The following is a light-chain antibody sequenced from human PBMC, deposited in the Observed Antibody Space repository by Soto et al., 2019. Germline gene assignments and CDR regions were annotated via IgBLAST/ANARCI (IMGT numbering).Light chain of an antibody. Sequence: EIVMTQSTATLSVSPGERATLSCRASQSVNSNLAWYQQKPGQAPRLLISGASTRATGIPARFSGSGSETEFTLTISSLQSEYFAFYYCQQYNNWWTFGQGTKVEMK. CDR3: QQYNNWWT. J-gene: IGKJ1*01. CDR1: QSVNSN. CDR2: GAS. V-gene: IGKV3-15*01.